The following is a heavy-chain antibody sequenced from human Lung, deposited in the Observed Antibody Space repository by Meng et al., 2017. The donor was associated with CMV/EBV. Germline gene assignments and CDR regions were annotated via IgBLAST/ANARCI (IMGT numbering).Heavy chain of an antibody. CDR3: FMGHYSGA. CDR2: IKDDGSAM. V-gene: IGHV3-7*01. J-gene: IGHJ5*02. CDR1: GFTFRNFW. D-gene: IGHD2-21*01. Sequence: GEXXTISCAASGFTFRNFWMNWVRQAPGKGLEWVANIKDDGSAMYYVDSVKGRFTISRDNAKDSLYLEMNSLRGEDTAVYYCFMGHYSGAWGQGTLVTVSS.